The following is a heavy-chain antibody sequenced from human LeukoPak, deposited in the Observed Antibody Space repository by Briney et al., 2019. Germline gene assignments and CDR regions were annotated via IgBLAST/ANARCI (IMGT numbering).Heavy chain of an antibody. CDR2: INSNSGAR. CDR3: ARGRGGATTGLDH. Sequence: ASVKVSCKTSGYTFTDYYIHWVRQAPGQGLESMGWINSNSGARNYGQKFQGRVTMSRDTAINTAYMELTSLTSDDTGVYYCARGRGGATTGLDHWGQGTLVTVSS. J-gene: IGHJ4*02. V-gene: IGHV1-2*02. D-gene: IGHD1-26*01. CDR1: GYTFTDYY.